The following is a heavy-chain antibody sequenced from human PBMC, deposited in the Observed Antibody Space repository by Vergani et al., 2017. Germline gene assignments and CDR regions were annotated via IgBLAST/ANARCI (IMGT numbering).Heavy chain of an antibody. D-gene: IGHD6-19*01. Sequence: EVQLLESGGGLVQPGGSLRLSCAASGFTFSGSAMHWVRQASGKGLEWVGRIRSKANSYATAYAASVKGRFTISRDDSKNTAYLQMNSLKTEDTAVYYCAKDSSGWYGPTQGEYYFDYWGQGTLVTVSS. CDR1: GFTFSGSA. CDR3: AKDSSGWYGPTQGEYYFDY. J-gene: IGHJ4*02. V-gene: IGHV3-73*01. CDR2: IRSKANSYAT.